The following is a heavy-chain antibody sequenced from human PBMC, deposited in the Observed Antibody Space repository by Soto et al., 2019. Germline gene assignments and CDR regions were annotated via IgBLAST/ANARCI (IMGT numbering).Heavy chain of an antibody. CDR2: INHSGNT. J-gene: IGHJ6*03. V-gene: IGHV4-34*01. CDR1: DGSFSGYC. CDR3: ARHLAYYDFWSGPPGNYYYYMDV. Sequence: SVPLPLRWAVYDGSFSGYCWPWIRQPPGKGLEWIGEINHSGNTNYSPSLKSRVTISLDTSKNQFSLKLSSVTAADTAVYYCARHLAYYDFWSGPPGNYYYYMDVWGKGTTVTVSS. D-gene: IGHD3-3*01.